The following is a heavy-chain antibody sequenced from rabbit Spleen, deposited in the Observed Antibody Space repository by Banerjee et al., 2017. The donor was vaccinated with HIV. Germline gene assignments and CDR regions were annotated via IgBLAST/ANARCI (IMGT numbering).Heavy chain of an antibody. Sequence: QLKESGGGLVQPGGSLKLSCKASGFTLSSYYMNWVRQAPGKGLEWIGYIDPVFGITYYANWVNGRFSISSHNAQNTLFLQLNSLTAADTATYFCVREVAAKFGLWGPGTLVTVS. CDR2: IDPVFGIT. CDR3: VREVAAKFGL. V-gene: IGHV1S7*01. J-gene: IGHJ6*01. D-gene: IGHD4-1*01. CDR1: GFTLSSYY.